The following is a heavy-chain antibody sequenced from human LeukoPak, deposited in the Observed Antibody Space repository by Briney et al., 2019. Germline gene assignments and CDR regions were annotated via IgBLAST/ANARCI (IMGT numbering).Heavy chain of an antibody. J-gene: IGHJ4*02. D-gene: IGHD2-2*01. CDR3: ARGRGDCSSTSCYRHDY. Sequence: SETLSLTCTVPGGSISSNSYLWGWIRQPPGKGLEWIGSIYYSGSTNYNPSLKSRVTISVDTSKNQFSLKLSSVTAADTAVYYCARGRGDCSSTSCYRHDYWGQGTLVTVSS. CDR2: IYYSGST. CDR1: GGSISSNSYL. V-gene: IGHV4-39*07.